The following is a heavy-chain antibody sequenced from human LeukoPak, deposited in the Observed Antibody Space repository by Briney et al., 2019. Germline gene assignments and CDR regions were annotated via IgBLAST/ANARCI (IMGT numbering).Heavy chain of an antibody. J-gene: IGHJ4*02. D-gene: IGHD3-10*01. V-gene: IGHV3-30-3*01. CDR2: TSSDLNVK. CDR1: GFTFRNYV. Sequence: GGSLRLSCAASGFTFRNYVIHWVRQAPGKGLEWVAVTSSDLNVKLYADSVKGRFTISRDNSRSTLYLQMNSLRPEGTAIYYCAREGYYGSGSPPSLYFDYWGQGTLVTVSS. CDR3: AREGYYGSGSPPSLYFDY.